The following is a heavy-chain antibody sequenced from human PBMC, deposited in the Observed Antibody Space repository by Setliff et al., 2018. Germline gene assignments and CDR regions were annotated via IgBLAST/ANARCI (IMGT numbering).Heavy chain of an antibody. D-gene: IGHD3-10*01. CDR3: ARTYYYASGRSGYYYYYYYMDV. CDR2: IYYTGST. J-gene: IGHJ6*03. CDR1: GDSISSHF. V-gene: IGHV4-59*08. Sequence: SETLSLTCTVSGDSISSHFWTWIRQPPGKGLEWVGHIYYTGSTSYNASVKSRVTVSLDTSKNQFSLKLNSVTAADTAIYYCARTYYYASGRSGYYYYYYYMDVWGKGTTVTVSS.